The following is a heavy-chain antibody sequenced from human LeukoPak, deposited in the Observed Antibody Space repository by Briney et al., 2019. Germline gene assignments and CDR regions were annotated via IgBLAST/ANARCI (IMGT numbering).Heavy chain of an antibody. CDR2: ISSSSSYI. J-gene: IGHJ4*02. D-gene: IGHD5-18*01. V-gene: IGHV3-21*01. Sequence: GGSLRLSCAASGFTFSSYSMNWVRQAPGKGLEWVSSISSSSSYIYYADSVKGRFTISRDNAKNSLYLQMNSLRAEDTAEYYCARVSGYSYGYSYFDYWGQGTLVTVSS. CDR3: ARVSGYSYGYSYFDY. CDR1: GFTFSSYS.